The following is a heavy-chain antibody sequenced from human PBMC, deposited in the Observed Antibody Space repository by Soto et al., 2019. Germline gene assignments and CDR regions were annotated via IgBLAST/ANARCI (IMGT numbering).Heavy chain of an antibody. D-gene: IGHD2-21*02. V-gene: IGHV1-3*05. Sequence: QVQLVQSGAEEKKPGASVKVSCKASGYTFTSYAMHWVRQAPGQRLEWMGWINAGNGNTKYSQKSQGSVTITRDTSASTAYMELSSLRSEDTAVYSCAGSIVVVTALDYWGQGTLVTVSS. CDR3: AGSIVVVTALDY. CDR1: GYTFTSYA. CDR2: INAGNGNT. J-gene: IGHJ4*02.